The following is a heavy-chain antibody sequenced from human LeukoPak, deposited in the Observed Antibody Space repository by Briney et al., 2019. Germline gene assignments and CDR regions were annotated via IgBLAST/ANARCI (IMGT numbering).Heavy chain of an antibody. V-gene: IGHV1-69*01. Sequence: SVKVSCKASGGTFSSYAISWVRQAPGQGLDWMGGIIPILGTANYAQKFQGRVTITADESTSTAYMELSSLRSEDTAVYYCARHYDILTGPLRYWGQGTLVTVSS. J-gene: IGHJ4*02. D-gene: IGHD3-9*01. CDR3: ARHYDILTGPLRY. CDR1: GGTFSSYA. CDR2: IIPILGTA.